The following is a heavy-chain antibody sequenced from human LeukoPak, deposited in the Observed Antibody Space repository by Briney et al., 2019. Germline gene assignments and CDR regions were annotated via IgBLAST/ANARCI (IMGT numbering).Heavy chain of an antibody. D-gene: IGHD1-1*01. V-gene: IGHV1-18*04. J-gene: IGHJ4*02. Sequence: ASVKVSCTASAYTFASNSISGISWVRQAPGQGLEWMGWINPYNGNTKYAQKFQGRVTLTTDTSTSTAYMELRGLRSDDTAVYYCARKLVFDYWGQGTLVTVSS. CDR3: ARKLVFDY. CDR1: AYTFASNSISG. CDR2: INPYNGNT.